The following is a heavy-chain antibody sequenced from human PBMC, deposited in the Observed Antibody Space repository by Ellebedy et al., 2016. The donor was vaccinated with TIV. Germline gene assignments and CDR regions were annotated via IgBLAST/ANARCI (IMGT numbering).Heavy chain of an antibody. V-gene: IGHV4-34*01. Sequence: SETLSLTXAVYGGSFSGYYWSWIRQPPGKGLEWIGEINHSGSTNYSPSLKSRVTIAVDTSKNQFSLKLSSVTAADTAVYHCARRNRGTGYQDPLGWGQGTLVTVSS. CDR1: GGSFSGYY. J-gene: IGHJ4*02. CDR3: ARRNRGTGYQDPLG. D-gene: IGHD3/OR15-3a*01. CDR2: INHSGST.